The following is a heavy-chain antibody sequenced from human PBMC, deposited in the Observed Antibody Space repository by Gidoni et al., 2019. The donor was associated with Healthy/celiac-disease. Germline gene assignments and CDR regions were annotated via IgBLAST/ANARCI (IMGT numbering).Heavy chain of an antibody. CDR2: IKQYGGEK. D-gene: IGHD3-10*01. Sequence: ELQLVESGGGLVQPGGSLSLSCAASGCTLSSYWRRWVGQAPGKGLEWVANIKQYGGEKYYVDSVKDRFTISRDNAKNTLYQQMNSLRAEDTAVYYCARDVVLLWFGHGVDYYMDVWGKGTTVTVSS. J-gene: IGHJ6*03. V-gene: IGHV3-7*03. CDR1: GCTLSSYW. CDR3: ARDVVLLWFGHGVDYYMDV.